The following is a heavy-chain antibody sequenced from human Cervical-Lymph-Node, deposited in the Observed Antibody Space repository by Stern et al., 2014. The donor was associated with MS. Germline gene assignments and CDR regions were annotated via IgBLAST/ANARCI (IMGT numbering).Heavy chain of an antibody. CDR2: ISGTGGST. Sequence: EVHLVESGGGLVQPGGSLRLSCVASGFTFSSYAMSWVRQAPGKGLEWVSAISGTGGSTYYADSVKGRFTISRDNSKNTLYLQMNSLRAEDTAVYYCASSLWGSGSYCFDYWGQGTLVTVSS. V-gene: IGHV3-23*04. CDR1: GFTFSSYA. J-gene: IGHJ4*02. CDR3: ASSLWGSGSYCFDY. D-gene: IGHD3-10*01.